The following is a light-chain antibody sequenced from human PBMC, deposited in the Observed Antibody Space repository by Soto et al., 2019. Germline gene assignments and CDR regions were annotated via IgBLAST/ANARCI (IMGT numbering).Light chain of an antibody. Sequence: PVTQSPSSVSASVGDRVTITCRASQPISSWLAWYQQKPGQPPNLLIYSASTLRSGVPSRFSGSESGTLFTLTITNLQPEDFATYYCQQASSFPLTFGGGTKVEVK. J-gene: IGKJ4*01. V-gene: IGKV1-12*01. CDR1: QPISSW. CDR3: QQASSFPLT. CDR2: SAS.